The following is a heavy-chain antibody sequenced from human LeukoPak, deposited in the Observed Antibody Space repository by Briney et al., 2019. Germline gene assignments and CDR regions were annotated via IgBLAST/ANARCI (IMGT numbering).Heavy chain of an antibody. CDR2: IYYSGTT. V-gene: IGHV4-39*01. CDR1: GGSISSSSYY. CDR3: ARHAGEQWLTKPFDY. J-gene: IGHJ4*02. Sequence: SETLSLTCTVSGGSISSSSYYWGWIHQPPGMGLEWIGSIYYSGTTYYNPSFKSRVTISVDTSKNQFSLKLSSVTAADTAVYYCARHAGEQWLTKPFDYWGQGTLVTVSS. D-gene: IGHD6-19*01.